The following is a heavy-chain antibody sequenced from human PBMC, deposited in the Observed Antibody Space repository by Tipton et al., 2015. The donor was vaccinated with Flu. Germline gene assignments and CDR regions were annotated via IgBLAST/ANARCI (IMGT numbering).Heavy chain of an antibody. CDR3: ATYGSGSYYTHDY. CDR1: GGSISSYY. Sequence: TLSLTCTVSGGSISSYYWSWIRQPPGKGLEWIGTIYHTGSTNYNPSLKSRVSISVGRSKTQFSLKVSSVTAADTAVYYCATYGSGSYYTHDYWGQGILVTVSS. D-gene: IGHD3-10*01. J-gene: IGHJ4*02. CDR2: IYHTGST. V-gene: IGHV4-59*04.